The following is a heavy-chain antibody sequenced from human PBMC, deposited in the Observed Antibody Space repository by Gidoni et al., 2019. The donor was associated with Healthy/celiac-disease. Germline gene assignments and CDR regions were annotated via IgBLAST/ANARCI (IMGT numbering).Heavy chain of an antibody. J-gene: IGHJ4*02. CDR3: ARRYCSSTSCYYRFDY. CDR2: MNPNSGNT. V-gene: IGHV1-8*01. D-gene: IGHD2-2*01. Sequence: QVQLVQSGAEVKKPGASVKVSCKASGYTFTSYDINWVRQATGQGLEWMGWMNPNSGNTGYAQKFQGRVTMTRNTSISTAYMELSSLRSEDTAVYYCARRYCSSTSCYYRFDYWGQGTLVTVSS. CDR1: GYTFTSYD.